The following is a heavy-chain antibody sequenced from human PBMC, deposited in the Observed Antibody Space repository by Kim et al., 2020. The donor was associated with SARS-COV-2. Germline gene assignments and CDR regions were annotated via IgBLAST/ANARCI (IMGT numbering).Heavy chain of an antibody. Sequence: PSLKSRVTMSIDTSKNQFSLKLSSVTAADTAVYYCARQGGSVISLYYFDYWGQGALVTVSS. CDR3: ARQGGSVISLYYFDY. J-gene: IGHJ4*02. V-gene: IGHV4-59*08. D-gene: IGHD2-21*01.